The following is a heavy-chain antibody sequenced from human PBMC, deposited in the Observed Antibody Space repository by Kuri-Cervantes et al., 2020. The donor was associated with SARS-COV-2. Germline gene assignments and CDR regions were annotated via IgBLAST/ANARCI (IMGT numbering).Heavy chain of an antibody. CDR3: AKDNGSSWPYYFDY. CDR2: INHSGGT. CDR1: GGSFSGYY. V-gene: IGHV4-34*01. Sequence: GSLRLSCAVYGGSFSGYYWSWIRQSPGKGLEWIGEINHSGGTNYNPSLKSRVTISVDTSKNQFSLKLSSVTAEDTAVYYCAKDNGSSWPYYFDYWGQGTLVTVSS. J-gene: IGHJ4*02. D-gene: IGHD6-13*01.